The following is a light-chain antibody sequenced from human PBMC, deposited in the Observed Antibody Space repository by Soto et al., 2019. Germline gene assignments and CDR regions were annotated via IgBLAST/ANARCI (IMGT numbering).Light chain of an antibody. CDR2: DVS. J-gene: IGKJ5*01. Sequence: EIVLTQSPGTLSLSPGEGATLPCRAGQGVTTNFAWYQQKSGQSPRLLIYDVSTRATGVPARFSGTGSETDFTLTISGLQSEDSAVYFCQQYNNWPFSFGQGTRLEIK. V-gene: IGKV3-15*01. CDR3: QQYNNWPFS. CDR1: QGVTTN.